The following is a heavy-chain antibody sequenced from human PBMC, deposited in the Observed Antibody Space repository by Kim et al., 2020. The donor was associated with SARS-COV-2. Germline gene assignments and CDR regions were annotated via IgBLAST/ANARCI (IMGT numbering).Heavy chain of an antibody. CDR3: AKSDILTGYTFHAFDI. CDR2: ISGSGGST. J-gene: IGHJ3*02. Sequence: GGSLRLSCAASGFTFSSYAMSWVRQAPGKGLEWVSAISGSGGSTYYADSVKGRFTISRDNSKNTLYLQMNSLRAEDTAVYYCAKSDILTGYTFHAFDIWGQGTMVTVSS. V-gene: IGHV3-23*01. CDR1: GFTFSSYA. D-gene: IGHD3-9*01.